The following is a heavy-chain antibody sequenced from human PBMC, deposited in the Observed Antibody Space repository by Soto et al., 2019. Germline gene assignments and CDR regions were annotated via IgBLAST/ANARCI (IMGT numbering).Heavy chain of an antibody. V-gene: IGHV3-23*01. CDR1: GFTFSSYA. CDR2: ISGSGGST. CDR3: AKDQDSGYYPNPVFDY. D-gene: IGHD3-22*01. Sequence: GGSLRLSCAASGFTFSSYAMSWVRQAPGKGLEWVSAISGSGGSTYYADSVKGRFTISRDNSKNTLYLQMNSLRAEDTAVYYCAKDQDSGYYPNPVFDYWGQGTLVTVSS. J-gene: IGHJ4*02.